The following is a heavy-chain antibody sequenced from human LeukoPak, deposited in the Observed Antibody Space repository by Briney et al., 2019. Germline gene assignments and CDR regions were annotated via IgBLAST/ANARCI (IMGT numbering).Heavy chain of an antibody. CDR1: GFTFSSHW. D-gene: IGHD3-22*01. J-gene: IGHJ4*02. Sequence: GALRLSCAASGFTFSSHWMHWVRQAPGKGLVWVSRINSDGSSTTYADSVKGRFTISRDNAKNTLYLQMNSLRAEDTAVYYCARRDYYDSSGYRVDFWGQGTLVTVSS. V-gene: IGHV3-74*01. CDR2: INSDGSST. CDR3: ARRDYYDSSGYRVDF.